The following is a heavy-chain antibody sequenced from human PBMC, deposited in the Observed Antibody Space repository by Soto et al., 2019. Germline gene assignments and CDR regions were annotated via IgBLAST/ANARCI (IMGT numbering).Heavy chain of an antibody. Sequence: SETLSLTCTVSGGSIISSSYYWGWIRQPPGKGLEWIGSIYYSGSTYYNPSLKSRVTISVDTSKNQFSLKLSSVTAADTAVYYCARTGTTDEIDYWGRGTLVTVSS. J-gene: IGHJ4*02. V-gene: IGHV4-39*01. D-gene: IGHD4-17*01. CDR1: GGSIISSSYY. CDR3: ARTGTTDEIDY. CDR2: IYYSGST.